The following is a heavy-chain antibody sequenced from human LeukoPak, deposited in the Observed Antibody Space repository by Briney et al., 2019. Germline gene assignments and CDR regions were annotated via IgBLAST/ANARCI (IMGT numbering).Heavy chain of an antibody. CDR1: DGSINTYF. Sequence: SSETLSLTCSVSDGSINTYFWSWLRQPARKGLEGIGRIDSSGTTSLNPSLKSRVNISQDKSKKQFSLKLSSVTAADTAVYYCATGGYSAWCDYWGHGTQVIVSS. D-gene: IGHD6-19*01. CDR2: IDSSGTT. V-gene: IGHV4-4*07. J-gene: IGHJ4*01. CDR3: ATGGYSAWCDY.